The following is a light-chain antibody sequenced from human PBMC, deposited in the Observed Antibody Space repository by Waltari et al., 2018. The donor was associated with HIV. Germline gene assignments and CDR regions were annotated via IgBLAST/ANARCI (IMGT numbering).Light chain of an antibody. CDR1: QTVLYSSDNRDY. V-gene: IGKV4-1*01. Sequence: DIVLTQSPVSMAVSLGERATVNCTSSQTVLYSSDNRDYLAWYQVRPGQPPQLLIYWASTRQSGVPDRFSGSGSGTHFTLTISGLQAEDVAIYYCQQYYTTPQSFGQGTRLEF. J-gene: IGKJ2*03. CDR3: QQYYTTPQS. CDR2: WAS.